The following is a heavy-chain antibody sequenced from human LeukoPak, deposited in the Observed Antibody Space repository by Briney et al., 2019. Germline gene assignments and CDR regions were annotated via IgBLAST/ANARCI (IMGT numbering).Heavy chain of an antibody. CDR1: GYTFTSFD. V-gene: IGHV1-46*01. CDR2: INPSGGST. CDR3: ARNLYSYGETAAFDI. J-gene: IGHJ3*02. D-gene: IGHD5-18*01. Sequence: ASVKVSCKASGYTFTSFDINWVRQAPGQGLEWMGIINPSGGSTSYAQKFQGRVTMTRDTSTSTVYMELSSLRSEDTAVYYCARNLYSYGETAAFDIWGQGTMVTVSS.